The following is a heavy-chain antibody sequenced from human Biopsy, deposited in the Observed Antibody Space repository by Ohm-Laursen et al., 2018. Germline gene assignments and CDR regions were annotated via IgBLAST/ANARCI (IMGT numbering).Heavy chain of an antibody. D-gene: IGHD2-2*01. V-gene: IGHV4-34*01. CDR1: GGTYSGYY. CDR3: ARFIVPSLHCSNGVCPIRWFDP. Sequence: SDTLSLTCAVYGGTYSGYYWSWIRQPPGKGLEWIGEVHHDGRANYNPSLKSRVTISGAMSKKQFSLKLSVVTAADTGVYYCARFIVPSLHCSNGVCPIRWFDPWGQGTLVTVFS. J-gene: IGHJ5*02. CDR2: VHHDGRA.